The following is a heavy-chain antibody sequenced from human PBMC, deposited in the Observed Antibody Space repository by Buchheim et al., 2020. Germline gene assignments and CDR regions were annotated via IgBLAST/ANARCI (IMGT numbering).Heavy chain of an antibody. CDR3: ARDGTGMTEESSSFGY. J-gene: IGHJ4*02. V-gene: IGHV1-46*01. D-gene: IGHD2-21*02. CDR1: GYTFTSYY. CDR2: INPSGGST. Sequence: QVQLVQSGAEVKKPGASVKVSCKASGYTFTSYYMHWVRQAPGQGLEWMGIINPSGGSTSYAQKFQGRVTMTRDTSTSTVYMEPGSLRSEDTAVYYCARDGTGMTEESSSFGYWGQGTL.